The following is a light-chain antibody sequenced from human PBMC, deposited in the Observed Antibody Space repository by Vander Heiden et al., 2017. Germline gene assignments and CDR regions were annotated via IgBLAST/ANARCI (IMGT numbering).Light chain of an antibody. V-gene: IGLV1-47*01. CDR1: SSNSGSNY. Sequence: QSVLTQPPSASGTPGQRATISCSGSSSNSGSNYVYWYQQLQGTAPKVLIYRNNQRPSGVPDRCSGSKSGTSASLGSSGLRYEDEADYDCAAWDDSLSGVVFGGGTKLTVL. CDR3: AAWDDSLSGVV. J-gene: IGLJ2*01. CDR2: RNN.